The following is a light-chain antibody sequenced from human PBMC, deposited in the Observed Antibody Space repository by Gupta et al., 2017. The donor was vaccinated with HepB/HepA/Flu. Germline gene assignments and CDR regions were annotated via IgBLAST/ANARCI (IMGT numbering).Light chain of an antibody. Sequence: DVGMTKSPVSLPGTLGQPPSISCRSSQILVHRDGNTYLNWFQQRPGQSPRRLIYRVSNRDSGVPDRFSGSGSGTDFTLRISRVDAEDVGVYYCMQAIHWPWTFGQGTKVEI. V-gene: IGKV2-30*02. CDR3: MQAIHWPWT. J-gene: IGKJ1*01. CDR2: RVS. CDR1: QILVHRDGNTY.